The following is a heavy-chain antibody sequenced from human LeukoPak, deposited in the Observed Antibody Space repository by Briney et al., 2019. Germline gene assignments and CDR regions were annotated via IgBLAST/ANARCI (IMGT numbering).Heavy chain of an antibody. D-gene: IGHD4-17*01. CDR3: AREAVTTSY. CDR1: GGSISSGSYY. J-gene: IGHJ4*02. V-gene: IGHV4-61*02. CDR2: IYTSGST. Sequence: SETLSLTCTVSGGSISSGSYYWSWIRQPAGKGLEWIGRIYTSGSTHYNPSLKSRVTISVDTSKNQFSLKLSSVTAADTAVYYCAREAVTTSYWGQGTLVTVSS.